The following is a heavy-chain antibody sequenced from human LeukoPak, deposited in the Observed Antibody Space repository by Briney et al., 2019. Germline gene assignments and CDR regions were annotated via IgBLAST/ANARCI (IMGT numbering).Heavy chain of an antibody. CDR2: IYYSGTT. V-gene: IGHV4-59*01. D-gene: IGHD5-12*01. J-gene: IGHJ3*02. CDR3: TRGILSGYNYPASADPFHI. Sequence: SETLSLTCTVSGGSISTYYWSWIRQPPGKRLEWIGYIYYSGTTDYSPSLKSRVTMSVDTSKNQFSLILRSVTPADTAIYFCTRGILSGYNYPASADPFHIWGQGTVVTVST. CDR1: GGSISTYY.